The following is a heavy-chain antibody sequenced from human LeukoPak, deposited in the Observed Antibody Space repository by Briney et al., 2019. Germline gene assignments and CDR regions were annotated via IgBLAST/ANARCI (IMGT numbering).Heavy chain of an antibody. D-gene: IGHD1-1*01. V-gene: IGHV3-53*01. Sequence: SGGSLRLSCTVSGFTVSSNSMSWVRQAPGKGLEWVSFIYSDNTHYSDSVKGRFTISRDNSKNTLYLQMNSLRVEDTAVYYCARCTTGRTFGSLREIKRSREIDYWGQGTLVTVSS. CDR3: ARCTTGRTFGSLREIKRSREIDY. CDR1: GFTVSSNS. CDR2: IYSDNT. J-gene: IGHJ4*02.